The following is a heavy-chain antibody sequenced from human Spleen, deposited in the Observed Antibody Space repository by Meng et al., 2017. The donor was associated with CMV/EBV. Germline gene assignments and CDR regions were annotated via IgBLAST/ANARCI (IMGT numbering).Heavy chain of an antibody. CDR1: GFTFSVYS. CDR2: ISSSSSFI. J-gene: IGHJ6*02. CDR3: VREAAHYYNLDV. Sequence: GGSLRLSCAASGFTFSVYSMIWVRQAPGKGLEWVSSISSSSSFISYVDSVKGRFTISRDNAENSLYLQMNSLRDDDTAIYYCVREAAHYYNLDVWGQGATVTVSS. V-gene: IGHV3-21*01.